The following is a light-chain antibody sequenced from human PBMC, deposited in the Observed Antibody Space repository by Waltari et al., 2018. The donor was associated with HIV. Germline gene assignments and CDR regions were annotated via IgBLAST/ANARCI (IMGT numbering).Light chain of an antibody. CDR1: SSHIGSNY. CDR3: GTWDSSLSAGV. J-gene: IGLJ3*02. V-gene: IGLV1-51*01. CDR2: DNT. Sequence: QSVLTQPPSVSAAPGQKVTISCSGSSSHIGSNYVSWYQQLPGTATKLPSYDNTKPPAGIADRVSGSKSGTSATLGSTGLQTGDEADYYCGTWDSSLSAGVFGGGTKLTVL.